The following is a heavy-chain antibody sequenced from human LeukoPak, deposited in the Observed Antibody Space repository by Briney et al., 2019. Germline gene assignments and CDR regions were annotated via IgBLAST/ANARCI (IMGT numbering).Heavy chain of an antibody. Sequence: ASVKVSCKASGYIFNNYGISWVRQAPGQGPEWMGWISAYNGNTNYAQKFQGRVTMTTDTSTSTAYMELRSLRSDDTAVYYCARVPRMIVVVISSRGLDPWGQGTLVTVSS. CDR3: ARVPRMIVVVISSRGLDP. CDR2: ISAYNGNT. J-gene: IGHJ5*02. D-gene: IGHD3-22*01. V-gene: IGHV1-18*01. CDR1: GYIFNNYG.